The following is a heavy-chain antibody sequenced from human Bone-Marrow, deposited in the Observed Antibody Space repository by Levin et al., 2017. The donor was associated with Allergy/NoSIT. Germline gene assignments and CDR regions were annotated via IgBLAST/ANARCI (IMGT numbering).Heavy chain of an antibody. V-gene: IGHV3-74*01. D-gene: IGHD2-8*01. J-gene: IGHJ4*02. CDR1: GFTFRSYW. CDR2: IKSDGSET. CDR3: ARDEGVPLVRGYDC. Sequence: GGSLRLSCAASGFTFRSYWMHWVRQVPGKGLVWVSSIKSDGSETYYADSVKGRFTISRDNAKNTLHLQMNSLTADDTAVYYCARDEGVPLVRGYDCWGQGTLVTVSS.